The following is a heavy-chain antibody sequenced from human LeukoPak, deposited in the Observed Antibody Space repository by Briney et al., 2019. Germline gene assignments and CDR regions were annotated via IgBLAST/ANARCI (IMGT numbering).Heavy chain of an antibody. CDR1: GGSFSGYY. CDR3: ARFITMVRGALDY. D-gene: IGHD3-10*01. J-gene: IGHJ4*02. CDR2: INHSGST. V-gene: IGHV4-34*01. Sequence: SGTLCLTCAVYGGSFSGYYWSWIRQPPGKGLEWIGEINHSGSTNYNPSLKSRVTISVDTSKNQFSLKLSSVTAGDTAVYYCARFITMVRGALDYWGQGTLVTVSS.